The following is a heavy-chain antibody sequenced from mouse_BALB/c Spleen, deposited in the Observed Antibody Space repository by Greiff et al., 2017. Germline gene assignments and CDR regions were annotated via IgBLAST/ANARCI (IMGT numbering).Heavy chain of an antibody. D-gene: IGHD4-1*01. CDR1: GFSLTSYG. V-gene: IGHV2-2*02. CDR2: IWSGGST. CDR3: ASWGGGLDY. J-gene: IGHJ2*01. Sequence: VKLVESGPGLVQPSQSLSITCTVSGFSLTSYGVHWVRQSPGKGLEWLGVIWSGGSTDYNAAFISRLSISKDNSKSQVFFKMNSLQANDTAIYYCASWGGGLDYWGQGTTLTVSS.